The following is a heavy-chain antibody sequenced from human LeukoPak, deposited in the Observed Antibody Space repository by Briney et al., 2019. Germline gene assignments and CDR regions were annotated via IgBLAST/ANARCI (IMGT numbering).Heavy chain of an antibody. V-gene: IGHV1-46*01. CDR2: INPSGDNT. Sequence: ASVKVSCKASGYTFTNNYMHWVRQAPGQGLEWMGIINPSGDNTWHAQKFQGRVTMTRDMATSTDYMEVSSLKSEDTAVYYCARDNSQGDSAWWFDPWGQGTLVTVSS. CDR3: ARDNSQGDSAWWFDP. J-gene: IGHJ5*02. CDR1: GYTFTNNY. D-gene: IGHD1-26*01.